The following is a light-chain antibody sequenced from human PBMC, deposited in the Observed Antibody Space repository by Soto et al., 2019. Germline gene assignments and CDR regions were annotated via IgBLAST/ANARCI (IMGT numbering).Light chain of an antibody. Sequence: ETVLTQSPGTLSLSPGERATLSCRASQSVSSDYLAWYQHKPGQAPRLLIHGASSRATGIQDRFSGSGSGTDFTLTISSLQPEDFATYYCKQLNSYPITFGQGTRLEIK. CDR1: QSVSSDY. J-gene: IGKJ5*01. CDR2: GAS. CDR3: KQLNSYPIT. V-gene: IGKV3-20*01.